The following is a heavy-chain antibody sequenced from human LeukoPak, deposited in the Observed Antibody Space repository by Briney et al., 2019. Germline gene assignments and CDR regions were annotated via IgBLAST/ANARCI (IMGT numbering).Heavy chain of an antibody. CDR1: GFTFSSYA. V-gene: IGHV3-23*01. Sequence: LSCAASGFTFSSYAMRWVRQAPGKGLEWVSXFSGSGGSTYYADSVKGRFTISRDNSKNTLYLQMNSLRAEDTAVYYCAKDPRYCSSTSCYLVWGQGTLVTVSS. CDR2: FSGSGGST. J-gene: IGHJ4*02. CDR3: AKDPRYCSSTSCYLV. D-gene: IGHD2-2*01.